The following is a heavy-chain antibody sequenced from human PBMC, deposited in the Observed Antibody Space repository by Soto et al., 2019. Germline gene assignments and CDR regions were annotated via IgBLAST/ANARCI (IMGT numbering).Heavy chain of an antibody. V-gene: IGHV4-61*01. D-gene: IGHD6-13*01. Sequence: QVQLQESGPGLVKPSETLHLTCDVSGGSVSSGNSYWTWIRQPPGKGLEWIGYIYYSGSAPYNPSLKSRVTLSVDTSKIQCSLKMTSMTAADTAVYYCARRGGAAAGSYNWFDPWGQGSLVTVSS. J-gene: IGHJ5*02. CDR2: IYYSGSA. CDR1: GGSVSSGNSY. CDR3: ARRGGAAAGSYNWFDP.